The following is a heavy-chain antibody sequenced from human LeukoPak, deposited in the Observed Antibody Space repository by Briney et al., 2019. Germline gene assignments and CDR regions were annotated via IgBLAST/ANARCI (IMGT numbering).Heavy chain of an antibody. CDR3: ARGRRYYYDSSGYYRGGTYYMDV. CDR2: INHSGST. V-gene: IGHV4-34*01. D-gene: IGHD3-22*01. CDR1: GGSFSGYY. Sequence: PSETLSLTCAVYGGSFSGYYWSWIRQPPGKGLEWIGEINHSGSTNYNPSLKSRVTISVDTSKNQFSLKLSSVTAADTAVYYCARGRRYYYDSSGYYRGGTYYMDVWGKGTTVTVSS. J-gene: IGHJ6*03.